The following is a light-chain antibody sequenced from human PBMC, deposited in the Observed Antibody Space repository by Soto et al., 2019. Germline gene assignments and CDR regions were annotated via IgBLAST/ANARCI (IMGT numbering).Light chain of an antibody. J-gene: IGLJ2*01. V-gene: IGLV2-14*01. CDR3: SSYTFTTTLEVV. CDR2: EVT. Sequence: QSVLTQPASVSGSPGQSITISCTGTSNDVGTYNFVSWYQLHPGKAPQLMIYEVTKRPSGVSSRFSGSKSGNTASLTISGLQAEDEADYYCSSYTFTTTLEVVFGRGTKVTVL. CDR1: SNDVGTYNF.